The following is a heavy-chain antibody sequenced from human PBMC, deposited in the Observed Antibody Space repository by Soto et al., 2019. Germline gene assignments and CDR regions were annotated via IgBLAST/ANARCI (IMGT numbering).Heavy chain of an antibody. V-gene: IGHV1-18*01. J-gene: IGHJ6*02. CDR2: ISGYNGNT. CDR1: GYTFTSNA. CDR3: ARDGVGGYLNPYGMDV. D-gene: IGHD2-2*01. Sequence: QVQLVQSGAEVKKPGASVKVSCKASGYTFTSNAISWVRQAPGQGLEWMGWISGYNGNTNYAQKVQGRVTLTTDTAASTASRELRSLRSDDPALYYCARDGVGGYLNPYGMDVWGQGTTVTVSS.